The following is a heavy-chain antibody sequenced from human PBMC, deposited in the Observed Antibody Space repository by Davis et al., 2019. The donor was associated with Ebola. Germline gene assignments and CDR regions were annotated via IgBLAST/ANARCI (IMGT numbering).Heavy chain of an antibody. D-gene: IGHD4-11*01. CDR2: IISNSGGT. J-gene: IGHJ4*02. CDR3: ARGHNYAHEY. CDR1: GYTFTGYN. Sequence: ASVKVSCKASGYTFTGYNMHWVRQAPGQGLEWMGRIISNSGGTNYAQKFQVRVTMTRDTSISTVYMELSSLRYDDTADYYCARGHNYAHEYWGQGTLVTVSS. V-gene: IGHV1-2*06.